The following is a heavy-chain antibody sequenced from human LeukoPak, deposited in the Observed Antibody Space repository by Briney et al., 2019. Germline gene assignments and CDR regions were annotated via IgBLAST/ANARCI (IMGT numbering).Heavy chain of an antibody. CDR2: IIPIFGTA. CDR3: ARAWPDYYDSSGLAFDI. D-gene: IGHD3-22*01. CDR1: GGTFSSYA. Sequence: ASVKVSCKASGGTFSSYAISWVRQAPGQGLEWMGGIIPIFGTANYAQKLQGRVTMTTDTSTSTAYMELRSLRSDDTAVYYCARAWPDYYDSSGLAFDIWGQGTMVTVSS. V-gene: IGHV1-69*05. J-gene: IGHJ3*02.